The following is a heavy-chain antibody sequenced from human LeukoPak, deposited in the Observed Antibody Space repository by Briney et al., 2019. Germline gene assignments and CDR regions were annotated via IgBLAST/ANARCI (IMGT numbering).Heavy chain of an antibody. V-gene: IGHV4-34*01. Sequence: PSETLSLTCAVYGGSLSGYYWSWIRQPPGKGLEWIGEINHSGSTNYNPSLKSRVTISVDTSKNQFSLKLSSVTAADTAVYYCARGIRSRSSGDYWGQGTLVTVSS. CDR1: GGSLSGYY. CDR3: ARGIRSRSSGDY. D-gene: IGHD6-19*01. J-gene: IGHJ4*02. CDR2: INHSGST.